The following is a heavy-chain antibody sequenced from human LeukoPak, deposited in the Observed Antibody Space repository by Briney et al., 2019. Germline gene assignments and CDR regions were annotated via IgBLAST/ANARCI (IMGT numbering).Heavy chain of an antibody. Sequence: ASVKVSCKASGYTFNSYGISWVRQAPGQGLEWMGGIIPIFGPANYAQKFQGRVTITADESTSTAYMELSSLRSEDTALYYCAKSTYYYGSGEGGNYWYFDLWGRGTLVTVSS. J-gene: IGHJ2*01. CDR3: AKSTYYYGSGEGGNYWYFDL. D-gene: IGHD3-10*01. CDR1: GYTFNSYG. CDR2: IIPIFGPA. V-gene: IGHV1-69*13.